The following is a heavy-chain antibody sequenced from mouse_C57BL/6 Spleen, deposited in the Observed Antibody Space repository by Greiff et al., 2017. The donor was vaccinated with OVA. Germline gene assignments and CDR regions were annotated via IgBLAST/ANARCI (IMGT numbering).Heavy chain of an antibody. Sequence: QVQLQQPGAELVKPGASVKLSCKASGYTFTSYWMQWVKQRPGQGLEWIGEIDPSDSYTNYNQKFKGKATLTVDTASSTAYVQLSSLTSEDSAVYYCARRYGVGTFNYWGQGTTLTVSS. J-gene: IGHJ2*01. CDR1: GYTFTSYW. CDR3: ARRYGVGTFNY. V-gene: IGHV1-50*01. CDR2: IDPSDSYT. D-gene: IGHD1-1*01.